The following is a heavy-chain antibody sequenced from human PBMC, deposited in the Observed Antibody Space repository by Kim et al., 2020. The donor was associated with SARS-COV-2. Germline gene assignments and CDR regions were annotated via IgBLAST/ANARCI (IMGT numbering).Heavy chain of an antibody. CDR1: GFTFSSYG. V-gene: IGHV3-30*18. CDR3: AKDLIAAAVGPRINCFDP. D-gene: IGHD6-13*01. Sequence: GGSLRLSCVVSGFTFSSYGMHWVRQAPGKGLEWVAAMSYDGSNKYYADSVKGRFTISKDNSKNTLYLQMNSLRAEDTAVYFCAKDLIAAAVGPRINCFDPRGQGTLVTVSS. CDR2: MSYDGSNK. J-gene: IGHJ5*02.